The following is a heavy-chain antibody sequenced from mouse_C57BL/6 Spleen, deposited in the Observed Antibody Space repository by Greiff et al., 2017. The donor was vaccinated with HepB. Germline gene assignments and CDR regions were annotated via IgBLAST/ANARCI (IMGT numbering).Heavy chain of an antibody. CDR1: GYSFTGYY. Sequence: VQLQQSGPELVKPGASVKISCEASGYSFTGYYMNWVKQSPEKSLEWIGEINPSTGGTTYNQKFKAKATLTVDKSSSTAYMQLKSLTSEDSAVYYCARGFSSHFDYWGQGTTLTVSS. J-gene: IGHJ2*01. CDR2: INPSTGGT. CDR3: ARGFSSHFDY. D-gene: IGHD1-1*01. V-gene: IGHV1-42*01.